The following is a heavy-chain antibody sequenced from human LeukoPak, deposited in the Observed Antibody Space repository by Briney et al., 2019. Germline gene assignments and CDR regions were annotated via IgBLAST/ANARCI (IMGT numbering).Heavy chain of an antibody. CDR3: APGGMGAIGVNWFDP. J-gene: IGHJ5*02. Sequence: SETLSLTCTVSGGPISSSSYYWGWIRQPPGKGLEWIGSIYYSGSTYYNPSLKSRVTISVDTSKNQFSLKLSSVTAVDTAVYYCAPGGMGAIGVNWFDPWGQGTLVTVSS. D-gene: IGHD1-26*01. CDR2: IYYSGST. CDR1: GGPISSSSYY. V-gene: IGHV4-39*01.